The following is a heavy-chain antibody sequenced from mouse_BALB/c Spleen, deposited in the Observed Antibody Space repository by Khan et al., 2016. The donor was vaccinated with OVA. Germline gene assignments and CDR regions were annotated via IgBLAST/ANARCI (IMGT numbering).Heavy chain of an antibody. CDR1: GFSLTDYA. V-gene: IGHV2-6-5*01. CDR2: IWAGGSK. J-gene: IGHJ4*01. Sequence: VELVESGPGLVAPSQSLSITCTVSGFSLTDYAVSWIRQPPGKGLEWLGVIWAGGSKYYYSVLKSRLSISKDNSRSQVFLKVSSLQTDDTAIYYCAKDPPYYGLDYWGQGTSVTVSS. CDR3: AKDPPYYGLDY.